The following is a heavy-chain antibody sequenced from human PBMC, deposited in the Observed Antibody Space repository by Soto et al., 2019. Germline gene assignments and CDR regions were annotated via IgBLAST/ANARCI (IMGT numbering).Heavy chain of an antibody. J-gene: IGHJ6*02. D-gene: IGHD3-22*01. CDR3: ASPDYYDSSGYYYYGMDV. V-gene: IGHV1-69*13. CDR2: IIPIFGTA. Sequence: GASVKVSCTASGGTFSSYAISWVRQAPGQGLEWVGGIIPIFGTANYAQKFQGRVTITADESTSTAYMELSSLRSEDTAVYYCASPDYYDSSGYYYYGMDVWGQGTTVTVSS. CDR1: GGTFSSYA.